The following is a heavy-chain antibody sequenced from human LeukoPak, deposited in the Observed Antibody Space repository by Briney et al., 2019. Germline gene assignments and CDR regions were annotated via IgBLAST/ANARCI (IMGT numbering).Heavy chain of an antibody. CDR2: IWYDGSNK. Sequence: PGGSLRLSCAASGFTFSSYGMHWVRQAPGKGLEWVAVIWYDGSNKYYADSVKGRFTISRDNSKNTLYLQMNSLRAEDTAVYYCVRDWRSSSGWSGYFDYWGQGTLVTVSS. V-gene: IGHV3-33*01. CDR1: GFTFSSYG. CDR3: VRDWRSSSGWSGYFDY. J-gene: IGHJ4*02. D-gene: IGHD6-19*01.